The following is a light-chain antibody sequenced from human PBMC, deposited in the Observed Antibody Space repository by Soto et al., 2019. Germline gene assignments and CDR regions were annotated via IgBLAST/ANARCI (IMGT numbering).Light chain of an antibody. V-gene: IGKV1-12*01. CDR1: QDISSW. CDR3: QQGDSFPFT. J-gene: IGKJ4*01. Sequence: DIPMTQSPSSVSASVGDTVTITCRASQDISSWVAWYQQKPGKAPKLLISAASSLQSGVPTRFSGSGSGKDFTLIISGLQPEDSATYFCQQGDSFPFTFGRGTKVEIK. CDR2: AAS.